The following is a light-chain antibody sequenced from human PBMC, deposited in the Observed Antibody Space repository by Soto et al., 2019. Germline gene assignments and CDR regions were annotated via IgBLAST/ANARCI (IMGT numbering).Light chain of an antibody. CDR3: QQYNNWPPLYT. J-gene: IGKJ2*01. CDR2: GAS. V-gene: IGKV3-15*01. Sequence: EIVMTQSPATLSVSPGERATLSCRASQSVSSNLAWYQRKPGQAPRLLIYGASTRATGIPARFSGSGSGTEFTLTISSLQSEDFAVYSCQQYNNWPPLYTFGQGTKVEIK. CDR1: QSVSSN.